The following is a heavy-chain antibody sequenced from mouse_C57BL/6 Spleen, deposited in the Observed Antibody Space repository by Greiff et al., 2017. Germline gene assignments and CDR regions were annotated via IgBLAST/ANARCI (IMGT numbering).Heavy chain of an antibody. CDR2: LYPGSGST. CDR1: GYTFTSYW. V-gene: IGHV1-55*01. D-gene: IGHD2-1*01. Sequence: QVQLQQPGAELVKPGASVKMSCKASGYTFTSYWITWVKQWPGQGLEWIGDLYPGSGSTNYNEKFKSKATLTVDTSSSTAYMQLSSLTSEDSAVYYCAQYYGSLDYWGQGTTLTVSS. J-gene: IGHJ2*01. CDR3: AQYYGSLDY.